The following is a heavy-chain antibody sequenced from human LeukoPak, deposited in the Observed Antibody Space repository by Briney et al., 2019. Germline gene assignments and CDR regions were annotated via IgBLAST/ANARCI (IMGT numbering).Heavy chain of an antibody. V-gene: IGHV1-18*01. CDR1: GYTFTSYG. CDR2: ISAYNGNT. J-gene: IGHJ5*02. Sequence: ASVKVSCKAPGYTFTSYGISWVRQAPGQGLEWMGWISAYNGNTNYAQKLQGRVTMTTDTSTSTAYMELSSLRSEDTAVYYCARASVRLGELSLLPWGQGTLVTVSS. CDR3: ARASVRLGELSLLP. D-gene: IGHD3-16*02.